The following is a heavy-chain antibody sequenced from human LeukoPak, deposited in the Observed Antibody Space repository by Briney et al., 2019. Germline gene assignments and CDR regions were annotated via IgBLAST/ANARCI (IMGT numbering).Heavy chain of an antibody. Sequence: RASVKVSCKASGGTFSSYAISWVRQAPGQGLEWMGRIIPILGIANYAQKFQGRVTITADKSTSTAYMELSSLRSEDTAVYYCARDPRRGYCSSTSCYRTGDRKNYYYYYYGMDVWGQGTTVTVSS. V-gene: IGHV1-69*04. D-gene: IGHD2-2*02. J-gene: IGHJ6*02. CDR3: ARDPRRGYCSSTSCYRTGDRKNYYYYYYGMDV. CDR1: GGTFSSYA. CDR2: IIPILGIA.